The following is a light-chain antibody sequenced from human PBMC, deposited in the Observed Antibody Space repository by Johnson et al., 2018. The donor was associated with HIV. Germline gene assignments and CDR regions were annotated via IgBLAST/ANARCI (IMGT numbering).Light chain of an antibody. CDR2: ENN. J-gene: IGLJ1*01. V-gene: IGLV1-51*02. Sequence: SVLTQPPSVSAAPGQKVTISCSGSSSNIGNNYVSWYQQLPGTAPKLLIYENNKRPSGIPDRFSGSKSGTSATLGITGLQTGDEADYYCGTWDSSLSAGGVFGTGTKVTGL. CDR1: SSNIGNNY. CDR3: GTWDSSLSAGGV.